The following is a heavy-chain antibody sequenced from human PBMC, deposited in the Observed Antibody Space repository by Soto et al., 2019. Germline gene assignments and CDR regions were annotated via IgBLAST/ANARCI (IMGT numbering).Heavy chain of an antibody. V-gene: IGHV3-30*18. CDR3: AKWADVGHNPEDNYSYGMDV. D-gene: IGHD2-15*01. J-gene: IGHJ6*02. Sequence: QGQLGESWGGGVQTGRSVTLSCAASGFTCGTYGVHWVRQTPCKGLDWLSSILYDGSDKYYADSVKGRLTISRDEANNTMYVTRDRLRTQDDAVYYCAKWADVGHNPEDNYSYGMDVFGQGTPVPFS. CDR2: ILYDGSDK. CDR1: GFTCGTYG.